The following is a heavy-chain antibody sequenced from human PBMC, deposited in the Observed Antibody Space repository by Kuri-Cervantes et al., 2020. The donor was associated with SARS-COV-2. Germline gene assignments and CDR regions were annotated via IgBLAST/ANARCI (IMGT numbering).Heavy chain of an antibody. CDR1: GFLLSTSGVG. CDR2: IYWNDDK. Sequence: SGPTLVKPTQTLTLTCTFSGFLLSTSGVGVGWIRQPPGKALEWLALIYWNDDKRYSPSLKSRPTITKDTSKNQVVLTMTNMDPVDTATYYCAHSWGTHYYDSSGYYYYYYGMDVWGQGTTVTVSS. D-gene: IGHD3-22*01. V-gene: IGHV2-5*01. J-gene: IGHJ6*02. CDR3: AHSWGTHYYDSSGYYYYYYGMDV.